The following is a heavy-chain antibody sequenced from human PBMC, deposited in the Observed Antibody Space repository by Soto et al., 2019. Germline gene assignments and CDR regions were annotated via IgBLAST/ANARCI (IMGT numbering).Heavy chain of an antibody. J-gene: IGHJ4*02. CDR3: ARDRDQWDQKYCAS. CDR1: DYTMSNYG. Sequence: SVKVTSKTPDYTMSNYGINSPRHYPGQGLEWMGWISAHRGNTNYAQKFRGRITMTTDTATSTVYMELRSLREDDTAVYYRARDRDQWDQKYCASRGQGTLVLVSS. V-gene: IGHV1-18*01. D-gene: IGHD1-26*01. CDR2: ISAHRGNT.